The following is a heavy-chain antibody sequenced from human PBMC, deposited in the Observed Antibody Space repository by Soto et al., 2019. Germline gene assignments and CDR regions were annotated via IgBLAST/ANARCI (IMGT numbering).Heavy chain of an antibody. Sequence: SDTLSLTCTFSVCSIYSLYHCFCIRHPPGKGLECIGIIDYCGKVYYNPSLTYLVTLFVFTSKNRFSLNLNSVTATETAVYYCALISYIEVAGMEFWGKRNMVNVSS. CDR2: IDYCGKV. J-gene: IGHJ6*04. CDR1: VCSIYSLYH. CDR3: ALISYIEVAGMEF. D-gene: IGHD2-21*01. V-gene: IGHV4-39*02.